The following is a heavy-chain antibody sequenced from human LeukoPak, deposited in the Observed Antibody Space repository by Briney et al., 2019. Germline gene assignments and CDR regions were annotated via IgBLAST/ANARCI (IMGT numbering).Heavy chain of an antibody. Sequence: GGSLRLSCAASGFTFSSYGMHWVRQAPGKGLEWVSSISSTSSYIYYADSVKGRFTISRDNAKNSLYLQMNSLRAEDTAVYYCARILTGYYAFDYWGQGTLVTVSS. CDR2: ISSTSSYI. J-gene: IGHJ4*02. V-gene: IGHV3-21*01. D-gene: IGHD3-9*01. CDR3: ARILTGYYAFDY. CDR1: GFTFSSYG.